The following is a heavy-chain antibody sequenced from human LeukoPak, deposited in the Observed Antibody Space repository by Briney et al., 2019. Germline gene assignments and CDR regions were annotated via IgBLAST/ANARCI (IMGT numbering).Heavy chain of an antibody. CDR2: ISYDGSNK. CDR1: DFTFSDYK. Sequence: SGGSLRLSCAASDFTFSDYKMNWVRQAPGKGLEWVAVISYDGSNKYYADSVKGRFTISRDNSKNTLYLQMNSLRAEDTAVYYCARESRHGNYGDYGDAFDIWGQGTMVTVSS. CDR3: ARESRHGNYGDYGDAFDI. D-gene: IGHD4-17*01. J-gene: IGHJ3*02. V-gene: IGHV3-30*04.